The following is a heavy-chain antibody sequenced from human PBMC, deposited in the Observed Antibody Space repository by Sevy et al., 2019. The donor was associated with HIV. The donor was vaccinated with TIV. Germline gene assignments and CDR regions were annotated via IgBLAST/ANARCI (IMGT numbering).Heavy chain of an antibody. Sequence: GGSLRLSCAASGFTFSAYSMNWVSQAPGKGLEWVSYISSSSGTIYYADSVKGQFTISRDNAKSSLYLQMNGLGAEDTAVYYCARAGGDCYSKNECWFVSWGQGTLVTVSS. CDR2: ISSSSGTI. CDR3: ARAGGDCYSKNECWFVS. J-gene: IGHJ5*01. V-gene: IGHV3-48*01. D-gene: IGHD2-21*01. CDR1: GFTFSAYS.